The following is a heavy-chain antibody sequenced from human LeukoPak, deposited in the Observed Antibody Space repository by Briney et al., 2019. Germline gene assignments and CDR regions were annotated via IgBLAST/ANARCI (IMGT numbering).Heavy chain of an antibody. Sequence: PGGSLRLSCAASGFTVNNYGMNWVRQAPGKGLEWVSVISGGGGNTYYADSVKGRFTISRDNSKNTLYLQMNSLRAEDTALYYCAKRIVGVLQAFDIWGQGTMVTVSS. CDR1: GFTVNNYG. V-gene: IGHV3-23*01. D-gene: IGHD1-26*01. CDR2: ISGGGGNT. CDR3: AKRIVGVLQAFDI. J-gene: IGHJ3*02.